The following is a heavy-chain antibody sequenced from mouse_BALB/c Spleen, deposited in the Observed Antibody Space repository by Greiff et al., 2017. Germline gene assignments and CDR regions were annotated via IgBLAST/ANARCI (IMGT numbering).Heavy chain of an antibody. Sequence: EVKLMESGGGLVKPGGSLKLSCAASGFTFSSYAMSWVRQTPEKRLEWVASISSGGSTYYPDSVKGRFTISRDNARNILYLQMSSVRSEDTAVYYCARVRYGDAAMDYWGQGTSVTVSA. CDR1: GFTFSSYA. CDR3: ARVRYGDAAMDY. D-gene: IGHD2-13*01. V-gene: IGHV5-6-5*01. CDR2: ISSGGST. J-gene: IGHJ4*01.